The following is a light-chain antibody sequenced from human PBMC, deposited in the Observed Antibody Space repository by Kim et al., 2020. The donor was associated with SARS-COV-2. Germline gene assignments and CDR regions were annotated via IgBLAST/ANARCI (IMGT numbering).Light chain of an antibody. J-gene: IGKJ1*01. CDR2: LGS. Sequence: DVVLTQSPLSLPVTPGEPASISCRSSQSLLHTDGYNYLDWYLQKPGQSPQLLIYLGSNRASGVPDRFSGSGSGTDFTQKISRVEAEDVGVYYCMQPLQTTWTFGQGTKVDIK. V-gene: IGKV2-28*01. CDR1: QSLLHTDGYNY. CDR3: MQPLQTTWT.